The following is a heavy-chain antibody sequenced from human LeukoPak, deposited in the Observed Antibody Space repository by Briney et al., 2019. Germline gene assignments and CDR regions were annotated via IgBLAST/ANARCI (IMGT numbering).Heavy chain of an antibody. CDR1: GGTFSSYA. V-gene: IGHV1-69*04. J-gene: IGHJ6*02. Sequence: GASVKVSCKASGGTFSSYAVSWVRQAPGQGLEWMGRIIPILGIANYAQKFQGRVTITADKSTSTAYMELSNLRSEDTAVYYCAREIVPAAIGHYYYYGMDVWGQGTTVTVSS. D-gene: IGHD2-2*01. CDR2: IIPILGIA. CDR3: AREIVPAAIGHYYYYGMDV.